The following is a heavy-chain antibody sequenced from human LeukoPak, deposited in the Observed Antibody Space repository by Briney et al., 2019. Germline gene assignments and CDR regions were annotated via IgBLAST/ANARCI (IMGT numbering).Heavy chain of an antibody. CDR3: AKDASRGAYSYGSSDS. V-gene: IGHV3-23*01. Sequence: GGSLRLSCAASGFTFSTYAMNWVRQAPGKGLEWVSTISGSGTGTYYADSVKGRFTISRDNSKNTLYLQMNSQRAEDTALYYCAKDASRGAYSYGSSDSWGQGTLVTVSS. D-gene: IGHD5-18*01. CDR1: GFTFSTYA. J-gene: IGHJ4*02. CDR2: ISGSGTGT.